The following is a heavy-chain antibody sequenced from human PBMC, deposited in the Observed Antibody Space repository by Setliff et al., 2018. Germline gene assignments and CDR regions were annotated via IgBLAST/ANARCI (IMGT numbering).Heavy chain of an antibody. J-gene: IGHJ4*02. CDR3: ARGGTYRYFDY. CDR2: VYYSGTT. V-gene: IGHV4-61*01. CDR1: GGSISGASIRSYD. Sequence: SETLSLTCTVSGGSISGASIRSYDWSWIRQPPGKGLEFIGYVYYSGTTNYDPSLKSRVTISVDTSKNQFSLKLSSVTAADTAIYYCARGGTYRYFDYWGQGTLVTVSS.